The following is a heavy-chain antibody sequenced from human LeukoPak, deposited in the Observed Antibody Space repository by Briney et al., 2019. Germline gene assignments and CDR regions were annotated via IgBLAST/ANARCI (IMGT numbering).Heavy chain of an antibody. Sequence: GGSLRLSCAASGFSFSSYWMHWVRQAPGKGLEWVAVISYDGSNKYYADSVKGRFTISRDNSKNTLYLQMNSLRAEDTAVYYCAREISSGYYDYWGQGTLVTVSS. J-gene: IGHJ4*02. CDR2: ISYDGSNK. D-gene: IGHD3-22*01. CDR1: GFSFSSYW. V-gene: IGHV3-30*03. CDR3: AREISSGYYDY.